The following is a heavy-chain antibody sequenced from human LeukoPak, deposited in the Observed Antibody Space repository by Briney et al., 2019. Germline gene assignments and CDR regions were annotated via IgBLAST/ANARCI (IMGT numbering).Heavy chain of an antibody. V-gene: IGHV4-59*08. CDR1: GGSTNSYY. CDR2: IYYSGST. CDR3: ARLPCISTGCSRRWAFDY. D-gene: IGHD2-2*01. Sequence: SETLSLTCTVSGGSTNSYYWSWIRQPPGKGLEWIGYIYYSGSTNYNPSLKSQVNISVDTSKNQFSLKLTSVTAADTAVYYCARLPCISTGCSRRWAFDYWGQGTLVTVSS. J-gene: IGHJ4*02.